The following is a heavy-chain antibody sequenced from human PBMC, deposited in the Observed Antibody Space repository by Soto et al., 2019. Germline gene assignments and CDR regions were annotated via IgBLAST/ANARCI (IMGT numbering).Heavy chain of an antibody. CDR1: GGSISSSSYY. D-gene: IGHD6-13*01. V-gene: IGHV4-39*07. CDR3: ASSNIAAAGFYYYGMDV. J-gene: IGHJ6*02. CDR2: IYYSGST. Sequence: PSETRSLTCTVSGGSISSSSYYWGWIRQPPGKGLEWIGSIYYSGSTYYNPSLKSRVTISVDTSKNQFSLKLSSVTAADTAVYYCASSNIAAAGFYYYGMDVWGRGTTVTVSS.